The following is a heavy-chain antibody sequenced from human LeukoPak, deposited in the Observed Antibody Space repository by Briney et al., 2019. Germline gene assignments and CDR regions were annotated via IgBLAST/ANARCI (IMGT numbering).Heavy chain of an antibody. V-gene: IGHV3-21*01. CDR3: AKDRASSSGYPLDY. CDR2: ISSSSSYI. J-gene: IGHJ4*02. Sequence: PGGSLRLSCAASGFTFSSYSMNWVRQAPGKGLEWVSSISSSSSYIYYADSVKGRFTISRDNAKNSLYLQMNSLRAEDTAVYYCAKDRASSSGYPLDYWGQGTLVTVSS. D-gene: IGHD3-22*01. CDR1: GFTFSSYS.